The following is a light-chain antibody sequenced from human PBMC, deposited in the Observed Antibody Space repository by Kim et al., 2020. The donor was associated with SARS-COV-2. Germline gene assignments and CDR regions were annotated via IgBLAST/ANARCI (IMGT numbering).Light chain of an antibody. CDR2: GKD. V-gene: IGLV3-19*01. J-gene: IGLJ1*01. Sequence: SSELTQDPAVSVALGQTVSITCQGDTLRRYHASWYQQRSGQAPVLVIYGKDRWPSGIPDRFSGSSSGDTTSLTITGAQAEDEADFYCNSRDDSGNHYVFGPGTKVTVL. CDR1: TLRRYH. CDR3: NSRDDSGNHYV.